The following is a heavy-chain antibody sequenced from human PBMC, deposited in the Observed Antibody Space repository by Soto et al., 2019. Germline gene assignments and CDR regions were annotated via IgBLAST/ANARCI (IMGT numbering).Heavy chain of an antibody. CDR3: ARGAYYSDSSGYPYYYYGMYV. CDR1: GGTFSSYA. Sequence: QVQLVQSGAEVKKPGSSVKVSCKASGGTFSSYAISWVRQAPGQGLEWMGGIIPIFGTANYAQKFQGRVTITEDESTSTAYMELSSMRSEDTAVYYCARGAYYSDSSGYPYYYYGMYVLGQGTTVTVSS. J-gene: IGHJ6*02. D-gene: IGHD3-22*01. CDR2: IIPIFGTA. V-gene: IGHV1-69*01.